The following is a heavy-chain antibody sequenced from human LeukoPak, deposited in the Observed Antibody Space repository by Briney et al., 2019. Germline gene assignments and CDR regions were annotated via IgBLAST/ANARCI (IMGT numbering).Heavy chain of an antibody. Sequence: GASVKVSCKASGYTFTSYDINGVRQATGQGLEWMGWMNPNSGNTGYAQKFQGRVTMTRNTSISTAYMELSSLRSEDTAVYYCASLAGGSYYYYGMDVWGQRTTVTVSS. CDR3: ASLAGGSYYYYGMDV. D-gene: IGHD3-16*01. V-gene: IGHV1-8*01. CDR2: MNPNSGNT. CDR1: GYTFTSYD. J-gene: IGHJ6*02.